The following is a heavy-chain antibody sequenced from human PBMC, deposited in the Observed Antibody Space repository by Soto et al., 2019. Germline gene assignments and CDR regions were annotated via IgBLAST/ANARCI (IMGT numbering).Heavy chain of an antibody. CDR3: ARVAAVAGTVYYSYYMDV. CDR1: GYTFTSYG. V-gene: IGHV1-18*01. J-gene: IGHJ6*03. CDR2: ISAYNGNT. D-gene: IGHD6-19*01. Sequence: QVQLVQSGAEVKKPGASVKVSCKASGYTFTSYGISWVRQAPGQGLEWMGWISAYNGNTNYAQKLQGRVTMTTDTSTSTAYMELRSLRSDDTAVYYCARVAAVAGTVYYSYYMDVWGKGTTVTVSS.